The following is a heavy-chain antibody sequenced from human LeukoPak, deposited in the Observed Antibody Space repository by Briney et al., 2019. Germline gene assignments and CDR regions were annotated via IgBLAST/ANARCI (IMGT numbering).Heavy chain of an antibody. V-gene: IGHV3-48*04. Sequence: GGSLRLSCAASGFTFSSYSMNWVRQAPGKGLEWVSYISSSSSTIYYADSVMGRFTISRDNAKNSLYLQMNSLRAEDTAVYYCARERSGSYFAYWSQGTLVTVSS. D-gene: IGHD1-26*01. CDR1: GFTFSSYS. J-gene: IGHJ4*02. CDR2: ISSSSSTI. CDR3: ARERSGSYFAY.